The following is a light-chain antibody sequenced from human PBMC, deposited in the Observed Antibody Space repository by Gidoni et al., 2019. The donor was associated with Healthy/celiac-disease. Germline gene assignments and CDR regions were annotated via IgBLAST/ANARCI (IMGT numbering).Light chain of an antibody. CDR3: QQRSNWPPELT. J-gene: IGKJ4*01. CDR1: QSVSSY. Sequence: VLTQSPSTLSLSPGERATLSCRASQSVSSYLAWYQQKPGQAPRLRIYDASNRATGIPARCRGSGSGTDCTLTISSREPEDFAVDDCQQRSNWPPELTFGGXTKVEIK. CDR2: DAS. V-gene: IGKV3-11*01.